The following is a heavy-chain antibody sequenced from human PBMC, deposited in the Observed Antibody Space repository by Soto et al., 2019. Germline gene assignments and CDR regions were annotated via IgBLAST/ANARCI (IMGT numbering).Heavy chain of an antibody. J-gene: IGHJ6*02. CDR1: GYIFVNYG. V-gene: IGHV1-18*01. CDR3: VMVDNYVTPTPQDV. Sequence: QVQLVQSGDEVKKPGASVKVSCKASGYIFVNYGIALVRQAPGQGLEWMGWISPYTGNTHSATKVQGRLTMTTDTSTSTAYMDLGSLTSDDTAVYYCVMVDNYVTPTPQDVWGQGTTVTVSS. D-gene: IGHD3-16*01. CDR2: ISPYTGNT.